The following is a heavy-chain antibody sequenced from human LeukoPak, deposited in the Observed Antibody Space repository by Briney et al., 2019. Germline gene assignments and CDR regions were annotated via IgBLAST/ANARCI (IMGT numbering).Heavy chain of an antibody. Sequence: PSETLSLTCTISGGSVSDYYWSWIRQSPGKGLEWIGYIYHTGSTSYSPSLKSRVTISADTSQNQFSLKLGSVTAADTAVYYCASRKLGNDYWGQGTLVTVSS. CDR1: GGSVSDYY. J-gene: IGHJ4*02. D-gene: IGHD7-27*01. CDR2: IYHTGST. CDR3: ASRKLGNDY. V-gene: IGHV4-59*02.